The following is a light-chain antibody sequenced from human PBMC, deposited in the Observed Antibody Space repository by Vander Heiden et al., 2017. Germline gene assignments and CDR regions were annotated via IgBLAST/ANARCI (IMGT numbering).Light chain of an antibody. J-gene: IGKJ4*01. CDR3: QQCFGTPLT. Sequence: IHLTHSPSSLSASVGDRVTITCRASQSISKYVNWYQQKAGKAPKLLIYAASSLQSGVPSRFSGSGSGTDFSLTISSLQTEDFAIYYCQQCFGTPLTFGGGTRVEIK. CDR2: AAS. V-gene: IGKV1-39*01. CDR1: QSISKY.